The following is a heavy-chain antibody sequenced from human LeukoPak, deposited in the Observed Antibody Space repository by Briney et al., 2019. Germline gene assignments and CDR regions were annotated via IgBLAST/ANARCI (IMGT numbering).Heavy chain of an antibody. CDR2: ISDSGGRT. CDR3: AKRGVVIRVILVGFHKEAPYFDS. Sequence: PGGSLRLSCAVSGITLSNYGMSWVRQAPGKGLEWVAGISDSGGRTNYADSVKGRFTISRDNPKNTLYLQMNSLRAEDTAVHFCAKRGVVIRVILVGFHKEAPYFDSWGQGVLVTVSS. D-gene: IGHD3-10*01. V-gene: IGHV3-23*01. J-gene: IGHJ4*02. CDR1: GITLSNYG.